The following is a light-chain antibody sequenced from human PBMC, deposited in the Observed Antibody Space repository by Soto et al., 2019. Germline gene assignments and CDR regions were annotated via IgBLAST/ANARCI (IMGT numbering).Light chain of an antibody. CDR3: SSYAGSSAAVI. CDR1: SSDVGGYNY. J-gene: IGLJ2*01. V-gene: IGLV2-8*01. CDR2: EVN. Sequence: QSALTQPPSASGSPGQSVTISCTGTSSDVGGYNYVSWYQQHPDKAPRLMIYEVNKRPSGVPDRFSGSKSGNTASLTVSGLQAEDEADYYCSSYAGSSAAVIFGGGTKLTVL.